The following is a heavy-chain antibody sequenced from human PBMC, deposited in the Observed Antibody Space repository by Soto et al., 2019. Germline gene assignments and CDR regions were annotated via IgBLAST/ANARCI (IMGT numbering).Heavy chain of an antibody. J-gene: IGHJ4*02. V-gene: IGHV1-24*01. CDR1: GYTLNELS. CDR2: FDPEDGET. Sequence: QVQLVQSGAEVKKPGASVKVSCKVSGYTLNELSMHWVRQAPGKGLEWMGGFDPEDGETIYAQKFQGRVTMTEDTSTDTAYMELSSLRSENTAVYYCATSKYSSGWYLGESFDYWGQGTLVTVSS. CDR3: ATSKYSSGWYLGESFDY. D-gene: IGHD6-19*01.